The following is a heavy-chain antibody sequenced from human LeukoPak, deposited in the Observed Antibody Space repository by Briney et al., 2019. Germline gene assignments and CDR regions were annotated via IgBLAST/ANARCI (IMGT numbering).Heavy chain of an antibody. V-gene: IGHV4-34*01. CDR1: GGSFSGYY. D-gene: IGHD3-10*01. J-gene: IGHJ4*02. CDR2: INHSGST. CDR3: ARGNLAIWYDY. Sequence: SETLSLTCAVYGGSFSGYYWSWIRQPPGKGLEWIGEINHSGSTNYNPSLKSRVTISVDTSKNQFSLKLSSVTAADTAVYYCARGNLAIWYDYWGQGTLVTVSS.